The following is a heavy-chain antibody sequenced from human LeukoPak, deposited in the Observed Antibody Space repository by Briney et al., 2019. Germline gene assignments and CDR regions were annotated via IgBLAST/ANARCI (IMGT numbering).Heavy chain of an antibody. V-gene: IGHV3-23*01. D-gene: IGHD3-3*01. J-gene: IGHJ5*02. CDR2: ISGIGGST. CDR1: GFTFSRYA. Sequence: GGSLRLSCAASGFTFSRYAMSWVRQAPGKGREWVSAISGIGGSTYYADSVKGWCTISRANSKNTLYLQMTRLRAEDTAVYYCAKDQKGALYYDFWSGYNWFAPWGQGTLVTVPS. CDR3: AKDQKGALYYDFWSGYNWFAP.